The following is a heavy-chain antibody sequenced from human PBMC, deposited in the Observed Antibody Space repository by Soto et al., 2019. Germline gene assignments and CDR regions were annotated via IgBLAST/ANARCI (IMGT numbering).Heavy chain of an antibody. CDR3: VRVARYSGYDPFPL. Sequence: SETLSLTCAVSGYSISSGYYWGWNRQPPGKGLEWIGSIYHSGSTYYNPSLKSRVTISVDTSKNQFSLKLSSVTAADTAVYYCVRVARYSGYDPFPLWGQGTLVTVSS. CDR2: IYHSGST. D-gene: IGHD5-12*01. CDR1: GYSISSGYY. V-gene: IGHV4-38-2*01. J-gene: IGHJ4*02.